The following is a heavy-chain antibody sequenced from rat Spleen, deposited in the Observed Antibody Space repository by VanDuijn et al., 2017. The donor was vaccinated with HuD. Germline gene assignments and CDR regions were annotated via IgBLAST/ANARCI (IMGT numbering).Heavy chain of an antibody. J-gene: IGHJ3*01. CDR3: ARSDGTHYYLPFAN. Sequence: EVQLVESGGGLVQPGRSLKLSCAASGFTFSDYNMAWVRQAPKKGLEWVATIIYDGSRTYYRDSVKGRFTISRDNAKSTLYLQMDSLRSEDTATYYCARSDGTHYYLPFANWGQGTVVTVSS. V-gene: IGHV5S10*01. CDR1: GFTFSDYN. CDR2: IIYDGSRT. D-gene: IGHD1-12*02.